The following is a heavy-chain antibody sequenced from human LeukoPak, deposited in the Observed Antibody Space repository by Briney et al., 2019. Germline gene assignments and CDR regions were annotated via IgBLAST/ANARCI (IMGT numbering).Heavy chain of an antibody. CDR2: ISAYNGNT. Sequence: ASVKVSCKASGYTFTSYGISWVRQAPGQGLEWMGWISAYNGNTNYAQKLQGRVTMTTDTSTSTAYMELRSLRSDDTAVYYCARDLGRRNPYVKFDYWGQGTLVTVSS. CDR1: GYTFTSYG. D-gene: IGHD2-8*01. V-gene: IGHV1-18*01. J-gene: IGHJ4*02. CDR3: ARDLGRRNPYVKFDY.